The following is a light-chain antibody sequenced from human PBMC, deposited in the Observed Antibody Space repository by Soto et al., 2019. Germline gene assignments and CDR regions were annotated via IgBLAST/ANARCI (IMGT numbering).Light chain of an antibody. CDR1: QSVSTR. Sequence: DIQMTQSPSSLSASVGDRVTIICRASQSVSTRLAWYQQKPGKAPKVLIYDASSWAGGVPSRFTGSGSGTEFTLTINSLQPDDFATYYCQQYNSYSGMFGQGTKVDIK. CDR2: DAS. CDR3: QQYNSYSGM. J-gene: IGKJ1*01. V-gene: IGKV1-5*02.